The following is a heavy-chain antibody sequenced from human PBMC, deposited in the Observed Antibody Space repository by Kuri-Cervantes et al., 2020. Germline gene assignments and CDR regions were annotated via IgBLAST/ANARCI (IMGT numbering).Heavy chain of an antibody. J-gene: IGHJ4*02. CDR2: MHHSGRS. D-gene: IGHD3-10*01. CDR1: GGSVRSDSYY. V-gene: IGHV4-61*01. Sequence: SETLSLTCIVSGGSVRSDSYYWTWIRQSPGKGLEWLGYMHHSGRSDFNPSVKSRVTISVDTSKNQFSLKLNSVTAADTAVYYCARGLRMVRNIDNWGQGTLVTVSS. CDR3: ARGLRMVRNIDN.